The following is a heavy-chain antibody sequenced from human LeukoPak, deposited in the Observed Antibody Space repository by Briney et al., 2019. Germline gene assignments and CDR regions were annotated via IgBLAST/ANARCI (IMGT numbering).Heavy chain of an antibody. V-gene: IGHV3-43*02. Sequence: GGSVSLLCAASGLTFHASSMRWVRQAPGKGRVGVSLISGGGGTTYYADSVKGRFTISRNNSKNSLYLQMNSLTTEDTALYYCAKAGYSNKGDAFHVWGQGTMVTVSS. CDR3: AKAGYSNKGDAFHV. J-gene: IGHJ3*01. D-gene: IGHD4-11*01. CDR2: ISGGGGTT. CDR1: GLTFHASS.